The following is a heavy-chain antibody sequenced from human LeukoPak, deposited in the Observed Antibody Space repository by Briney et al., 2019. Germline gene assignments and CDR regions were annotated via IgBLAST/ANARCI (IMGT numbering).Heavy chain of an antibody. CDR2: ISSSSSYT. CDR1: GFTFSDYY. J-gene: IGHJ5*02. V-gene: IGHV3-11*03. Sequence: GGSLRLSCAASGFTFSDYYMSWIRQAPGKGLEWVSYISSSSSYTNYADSVKGRFTISRDNAKNSLYLQMNSLRAEDTAVYYCARYGLGYCSGGSCYRWFDPWGQGILVTVSS. D-gene: IGHD2-15*01. CDR3: ARYGLGYCSGGSCYRWFDP.